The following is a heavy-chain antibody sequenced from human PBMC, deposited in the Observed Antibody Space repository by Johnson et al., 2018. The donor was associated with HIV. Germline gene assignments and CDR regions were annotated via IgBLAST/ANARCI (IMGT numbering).Heavy chain of an antibody. CDR3: AKGGSGTTRIRAQKGAFDI. V-gene: IGHV3-33*06. D-gene: IGHD6-19*01. CDR1: GFTFSSYG. Sequence: QVQLVESGGGVVQPGRSLRLSCAASGFTFSSYGMHWVRQAPGKGREWVAVIWYDGNNKYYADSVKGRFTISRDNSKNTLYLQMNSLRAEDTAVYYCAKGGSGTTRIRAQKGAFDIWGQGTMVTVSS. CDR2: IWYDGNNK. J-gene: IGHJ3*02.